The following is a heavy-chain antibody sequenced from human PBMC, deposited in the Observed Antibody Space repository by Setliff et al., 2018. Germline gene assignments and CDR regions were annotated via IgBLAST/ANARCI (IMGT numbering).Heavy chain of an antibody. J-gene: IGHJ6*02. CDR2: IYSGGST. CDR1: GFTVSSNY. D-gene: IGHD3-3*01. CDR3: ASSVLQFLEWFKVPGWDYYYGMDV. Sequence: PGGSLRLSCAASGFTVSSNYMSWVRQAPGKGLEWVSVIYSGGSTYYADSVKGRFTISRDNSKNTLYLQMNSPRAEDTAVYYCASSVLQFLEWFKVPGWDYYYGMDVWGQGTTVTVSS. V-gene: IGHV3-66*01.